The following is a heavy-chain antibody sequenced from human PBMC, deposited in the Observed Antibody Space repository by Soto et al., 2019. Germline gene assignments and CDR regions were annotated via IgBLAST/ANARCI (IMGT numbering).Heavy chain of an antibody. CDR1: ASSIGPYY. V-gene: IGHV4-4*08. CDR3: AREVVGNTWPGIFDS. CDR2: VYTSGRT. Sequence: QEQLRESGPGLVKPSETLSLTCSISASSIGPYYLTWIRQTPRKELQWIGYVYTSGRTKYNSSLKSRVTISLDASNSRFSLTMSSVTAADTGVDYCAREVVGNTWPGIFDSWGRGTLVVVSS. J-gene: IGHJ4*02.